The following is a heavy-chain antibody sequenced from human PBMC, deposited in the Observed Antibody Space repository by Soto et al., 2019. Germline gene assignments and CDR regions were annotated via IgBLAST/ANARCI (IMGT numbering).Heavy chain of an antibody. J-gene: IGHJ5*02. CDR1: GGSFSDYF. CDR2: INHVGRS. CDR3: ARGRRNRKYVLVRENWFDP. V-gene: IGHV4-34*01. Sequence: SETLSLTCAVYGGSFSDYFWSWIRPPPGKRLEWIGEINHVGRSNLNPSLKSRVAISVDPTKDQISVRLSSVTAADTAVYYCARGRRNRKYVLVRENWFDPWGQGTLVTV. D-gene: IGHD3-10*02.